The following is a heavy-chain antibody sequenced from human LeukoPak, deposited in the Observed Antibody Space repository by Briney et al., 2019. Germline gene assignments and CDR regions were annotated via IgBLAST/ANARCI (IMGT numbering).Heavy chain of an antibody. D-gene: IGHD4-11*01. CDR2: INRDGSAK. V-gene: IGHV3-7*02. Sequence: PGGSLRLSCAASGFTFSGNWMSWVRQAPGKGPEWVANINRDGSAKYYVDSVKGRFTVSRDNAKNTLYLQMSSLRAEDTAVYYCARLGDYSNAHWFDPWGQGTLVTVSS. J-gene: IGHJ5*02. CDR3: ARLGDYSNAHWFDP. CDR1: GFTFSGNW.